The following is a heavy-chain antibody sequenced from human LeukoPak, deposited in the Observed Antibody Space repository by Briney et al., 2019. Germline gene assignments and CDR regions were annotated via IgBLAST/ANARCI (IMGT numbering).Heavy chain of an antibody. CDR2: IYHSGST. CDR3: ARDRSSSFIGWFDP. D-gene: IGHD6-6*01. Sequence: SETLSLTCAVSGGSISSGGYSWSWIRQPPGKGLEWIGYIYHSGSTYYNPSLKSRVTISVDRSKNQFSLKLSSVTAADTAVYYCARDRSSSFIGWFDPWGQGTLVTVSS. CDR1: GGSISSGGYS. V-gene: IGHV4-30-2*01. J-gene: IGHJ5*02.